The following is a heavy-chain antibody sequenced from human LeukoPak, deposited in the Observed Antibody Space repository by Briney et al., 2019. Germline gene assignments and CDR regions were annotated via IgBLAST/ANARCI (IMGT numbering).Heavy chain of an antibody. J-gene: IGHJ4*02. CDR3: IRETHVGLHLEY. CDR1: GFTFTTYW. D-gene: IGHD3-10*02. V-gene: IGHV3-74*03. Sequence: GGSLRLSCAASGFTFTTYWMHWVRQVPGKGLVWVARINTDGRVTTYADSVKGRFTVSRDNAENTLYLQMNDLRPEDAAVYYCIRETHVGLHLEYWGQGTLATVTS. CDR2: INTDGRVT.